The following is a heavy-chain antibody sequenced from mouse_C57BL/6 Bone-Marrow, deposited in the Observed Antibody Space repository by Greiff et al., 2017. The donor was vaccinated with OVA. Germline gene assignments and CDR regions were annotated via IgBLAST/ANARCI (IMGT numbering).Heavy chain of an antibody. V-gene: IGHV1-50*01. CDR3: ARNLLCYYAMDY. J-gene: IGHJ4*01. D-gene: IGHD1-1*01. CDR2: IDPSDSYT. CDR1: GYTFTSYW. Sequence: VQLQQSGAELVKPGASVKLSCKASGYTFTSYWMQWVKQRPGQGLEWIGEIDPSDSYTNYNQKFKGKATLTVDTSSSTAYMQLSSLTSEDSAVYYCARNLLCYYAMDYWGQGTSVTVSS.